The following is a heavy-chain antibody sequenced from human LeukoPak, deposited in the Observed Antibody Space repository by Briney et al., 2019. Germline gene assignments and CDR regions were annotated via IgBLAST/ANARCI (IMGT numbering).Heavy chain of an antibody. J-gene: IGHJ5*02. CDR2: VSGSGGNT. Sequence: GGSLRLSCAASGFIFSSYAMRWVRQGPGKGPEWVSAVSGSGGNTYYADSVKGRFTISRDNSKNTLYLQMNSLRAEDTAVYYCAKPYPSTGTTVASWFDPWGQGTLVTVSS. D-gene: IGHD1-7*01. CDR1: GFIFSSYA. CDR3: AKPYPSTGTTVASWFDP. V-gene: IGHV3-23*01.